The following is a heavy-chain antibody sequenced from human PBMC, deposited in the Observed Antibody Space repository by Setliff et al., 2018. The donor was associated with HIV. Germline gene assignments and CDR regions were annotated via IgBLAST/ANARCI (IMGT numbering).Heavy chain of an antibody. CDR3: ARHSGVASPNWFDP. V-gene: IGHV4-4*09. CDR1: GGPISSYY. Sequence: SETLSLTCTVSGGPISSYYWSWMRQPPGKGLEWIGYIYASGSTNYNPSLKSRVTISVDTSKNQFSLKLSSATAADTAVYYCARHSGVASPNWFDPWGQGTLVTVSS. J-gene: IGHJ5*02. D-gene: IGHD3-10*01. CDR2: IYASGST.